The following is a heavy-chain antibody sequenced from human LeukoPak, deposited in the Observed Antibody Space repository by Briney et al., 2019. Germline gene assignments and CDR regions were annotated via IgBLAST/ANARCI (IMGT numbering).Heavy chain of an antibody. CDR3: TRDRSRAEDD. Sequence: GGSLRLSCAASGFTFSGHWMSWVRQAPGKGLEWVANINQGRSDKYYVDSVKGRFTNSRDNANNLLYLQMNSLRGEDTAVYYCTRDRSRAEDDWGQGTLVTVSS. CDR1: GFTFSGHW. J-gene: IGHJ4*02. CDR2: INQGRSDK. V-gene: IGHV3-7*01. D-gene: IGHD1-14*01.